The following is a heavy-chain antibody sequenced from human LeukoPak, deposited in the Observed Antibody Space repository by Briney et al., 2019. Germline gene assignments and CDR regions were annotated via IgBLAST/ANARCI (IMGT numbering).Heavy chain of an antibody. CDR1: GGSFSGYY. Sequence: SETLSLTCAVYGGSFSGYYWSWIRQHPGKGLEWIGYIYYSGSTYYNPSLKSRVTISVDTSKNQFSLKLSSVTAADTAVYYCARDTYGDYPIPYYYGMDVWGQGTTVTVSS. V-gene: IGHV4-31*11. J-gene: IGHJ6*02. D-gene: IGHD4-17*01. CDR3: ARDTYGDYPIPYYYGMDV. CDR2: IYYSGST.